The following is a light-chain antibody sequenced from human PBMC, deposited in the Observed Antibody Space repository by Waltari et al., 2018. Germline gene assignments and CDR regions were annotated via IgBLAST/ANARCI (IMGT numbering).Light chain of an antibody. CDR2: TVS. CDR1: QSLVHNNGNTY. Sequence: DVVMTQSPLSLPVTLGQPTSISCRSRQSLVHNNGNTYLTWFQQRPGQSPRRLIYTVSTRDSGVPDRFSGSGSGTDFTLKISRVEADDVGVYFCMQGTHWPYTFGPGTKVDI. CDR3: MQGTHWPYT. J-gene: IGKJ3*01. V-gene: IGKV2-30*02.